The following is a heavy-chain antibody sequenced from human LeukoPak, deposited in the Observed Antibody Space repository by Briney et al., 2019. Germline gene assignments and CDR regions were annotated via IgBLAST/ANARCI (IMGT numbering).Heavy chain of an antibody. V-gene: IGHV4-59*08. Sequence: SETLTLTCTVSGGSISSYYWNWIRQPPGKGLEWIGYINYIRTTDYNPSLKSRVTTSLRNTKNRFSLQLISVIAADTAMYYCARSYSSSDHYYYYGMDVWGQGTTVTVSS. CDR1: GGSISSYY. J-gene: IGHJ6*02. CDR3: ARSYSSSDHYYYYGMDV. D-gene: IGHD6-13*01. CDR2: INYIRTT.